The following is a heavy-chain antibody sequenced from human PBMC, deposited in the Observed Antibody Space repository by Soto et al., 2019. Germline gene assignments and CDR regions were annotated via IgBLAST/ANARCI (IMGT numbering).Heavy chain of an antibody. CDR2: IIPMFSSP. CDR1: GGTFGSYA. D-gene: IGHD5-18*01. V-gene: IGHV1-69*13. Sequence: ASVKVSCKASGGTFGSYAISWVRQAPGQGLEWMGGIIPMFSSPAYEQKFRGRVSISADASTSTAYMDLSRLKSEDSADYYCVRGTRDCRTSSCHSPQGYFRHDLDVWGPGTTVTAP. CDR3: VRGTRDCRTSSCHSPQGYFRHDLDV. J-gene: IGHJ6*02.